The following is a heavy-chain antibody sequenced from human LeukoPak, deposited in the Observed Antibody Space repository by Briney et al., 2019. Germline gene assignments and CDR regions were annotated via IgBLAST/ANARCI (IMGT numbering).Heavy chain of an antibody. CDR3: VRSPYYYYHMDV. CDR1: GYSITSGYY. Sequence: SETLSLTCAVSGYSITSGYYWGWIRQPPGKGLEWIGTIYHSGSTYYNPSLKSRLIVTVDTSKNQFSLKLSSVTAADTAVYYCVRSPYYYYHMDVWGKGTSVTVS. J-gene: IGHJ6*03. V-gene: IGHV4-38-2*01. CDR2: IYHSGST.